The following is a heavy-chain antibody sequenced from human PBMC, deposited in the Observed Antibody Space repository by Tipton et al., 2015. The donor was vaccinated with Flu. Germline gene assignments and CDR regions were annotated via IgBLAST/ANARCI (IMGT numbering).Heavy chain of an antibody. V-gene: IGHV1-2*02. CDR1: GYTFIGYY. D-gene: IGHD1-26*01. Sequence: QVQLVQSGAEVKKPGASVKVSCKASGYTFIGYYMHWVRQAPGQGLEWMGWINPDSGDTKYAQNFQGRVTMTRDTSISTAYMELNRLTSDDTAVYYCVRLFRGTYHIDYWGQGTLVTVSS. CDR3: VRLFRGTYHIDY. J-gene: IGHJ4*02. CDR2: INPDSGDT.